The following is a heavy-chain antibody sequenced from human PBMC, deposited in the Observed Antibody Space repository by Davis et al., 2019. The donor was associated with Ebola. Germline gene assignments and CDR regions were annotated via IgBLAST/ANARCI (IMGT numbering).Heavy chain of an antibody. D-gene: IGHD2-15*01. CDR1: GYSFTSYW. J-gene: IGHJ4*02. CDR2: IYPGDSDT. V-gene: IGHV5-51*01. Sequence: PGGSLRLSCKGSGYSFTSYWIGWVRQMPGKGLEWMGIIYPGDSDTRYSPSFQGQVTISADKSISTAYLQWSSLKASDTAMYYCARREVYCSGGSCSGVDYWGQGTLVTVSS. CDR3: ARREVYCSGGSCSGVDY.